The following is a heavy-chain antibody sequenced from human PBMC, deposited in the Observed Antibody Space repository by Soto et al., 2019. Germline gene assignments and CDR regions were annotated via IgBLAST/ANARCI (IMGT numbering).Heavy chain of an antibody. V-gene: IGHV3-30-3*01. Sequence: QVQLVESGGGVVQPGRSLRLSCAASGFTFSSYAMHWVRQAPGKGLEWVAVISYDGSNKYYADSVKDRFTISRDNSKNTLYLQMNSLRAEDTAVYYCARDSGLELRLWADGMDVWGQGTTVTVSS. CDR3: ARDSGLELRLWADGMDV. CDR2: ISYDGSNK. D-gene: IGHD1-7*01. J-gene: IGHJ6*02. CDR1: GFTFSSYA.